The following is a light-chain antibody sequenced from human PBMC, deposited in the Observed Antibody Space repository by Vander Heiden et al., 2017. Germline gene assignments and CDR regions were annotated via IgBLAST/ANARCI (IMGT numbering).Light chain of an antibody. CDR1: QSISSY. V-gene: IGKV1-39*01. CDR3: QQSYSTPYT. Sequence: DIQITHTPSSLSASLGDRVTITCRASQSISSYLNWYQQKSGKVPKFLIYAASSLQSGVPSRFSGSGSGTDFTLTINSLQPEDFATYYCQQSYSTPYTFGQGTKLEIK. J-gene: IGKJ2*01. CDR2: AAS.